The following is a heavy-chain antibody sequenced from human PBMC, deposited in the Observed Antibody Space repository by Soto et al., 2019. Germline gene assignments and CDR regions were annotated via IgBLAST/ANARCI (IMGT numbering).Heavy chain of an antibody. Sequence: TLSLTCTVSGGSISSGGYYWSWIRQHPGKGLEWIGYIYYSGSTYYNSSLKSRVTISVDTSKNQFSLKLSSVTAADTAVYYCARTGIAAREFDYWGQGTLVTVSS. D-gene: IGHD6-6*01. J-gene: IGHJ4*02. V-gene: IGHV4-31*03. CDR2: IYYSGST. CDR3: ARTGIAAREFDY. CDR1: GGSISSGGYY.